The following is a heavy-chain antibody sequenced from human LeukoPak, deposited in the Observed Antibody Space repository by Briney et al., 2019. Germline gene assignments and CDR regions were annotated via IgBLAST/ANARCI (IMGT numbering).Heavy chain of an antibody. Sequence: PSETLSLTCAVYGGSFSGYYWSWIRQPPGKGLEWIGEINHSGSTNYNPSLKSRVTISVDTSKNQFSLKLSSVTAADTAVYYCARLPGRIQLWQTRRTTSDWGQGTLVTVSS. CDR2: INHSGST. D-gene: IGHD5-18*01. CDR1: GGSFSGYY. J-gene: IGHJ4*02. CDR3: ARLPGRIQLWQTRRTTSD. V-gene: IGHV4-34*01.